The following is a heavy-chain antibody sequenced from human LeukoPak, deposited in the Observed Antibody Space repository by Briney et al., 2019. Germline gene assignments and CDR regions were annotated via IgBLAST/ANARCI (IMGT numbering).Heavy chain of an antibody. D-gene: IGHD6-19*01. CDR1: GFTFSSYW. Sequence: GGSLRLSCAASGFTFSSYWMHWVRQAPGKGLVWVSRINSDGSSTSYADSVKGRFTISRDNAKNTLYLQMNTLRAEDTAAYYCAKDRDWSGSGWYIHWGQGTLVTVSS. CDR2: INSDGSST. V-gene: IGHV3-74*01. J-gene: IGHJ4*02. CDR3: AKDRDWSGSGWYIH.